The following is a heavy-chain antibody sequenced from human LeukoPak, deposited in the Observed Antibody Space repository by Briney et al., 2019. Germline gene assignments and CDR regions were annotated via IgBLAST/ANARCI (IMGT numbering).Heavy chain of an antibody. CDR2: ISAYNGNT. V-gene: IGHV1-18*01. D-gene: IGHD2-2*01. CDR1: GYTFTSYG. CDR3: ASQEYQLLSDYYYGMDA. J-gene: IGHJ6*02. Sequence: ASVKVSCKASGYTFTSYGISWVRQAPGQGLEWMGWISAYNGNTNYAQKLQGRVTVTTDTSTSTAYMELRSLRSDDTAVYYCASQEYQLLSDYYYGMDAWGQGTTVTVSS.